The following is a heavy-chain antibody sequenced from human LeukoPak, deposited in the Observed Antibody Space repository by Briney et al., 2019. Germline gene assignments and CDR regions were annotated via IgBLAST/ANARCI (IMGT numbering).Heavy chain of an antibody. CDR3: AGRSIGGLGADAFDI. D-gene: IGHD2-15*01. CDR1: GGSISSYY. Sequence: SETLSLTCTVSGGSISSYYWSWIRQSPRKGLEWIGYIYYSGSTNYNPSLKSRVTISVDTSKNQFSLKLSSVTAADTAVYYCAGRSIGGLGADAFDIWGQGTMVTVSS. CDR2: IYYSGST. J-gene: IGHJ3*02. V-gene: IGHV4-59*08.